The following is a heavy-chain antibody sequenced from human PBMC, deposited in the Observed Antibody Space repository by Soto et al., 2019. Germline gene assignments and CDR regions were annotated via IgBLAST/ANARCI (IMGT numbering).Heavy chain of an antibody. J-gene: IGHJ6*02. V-gene: IGHV4-4*02. D-gene: IGHD1-26*01. CDR3: ARVSGSYYYGMDV. Sequence: PSETLSLTCAVSGVSISSSNWWSWVRQPPGKGLEWIGEIYHSGSTNYNPSLKSRVTISVDKSKNQFSLKLSSVTAADTAVYYWARVSGSYYYGMDVWGQGITVTVSS. CDR1: GVSISSSNW. CDR2: IYHSGST.